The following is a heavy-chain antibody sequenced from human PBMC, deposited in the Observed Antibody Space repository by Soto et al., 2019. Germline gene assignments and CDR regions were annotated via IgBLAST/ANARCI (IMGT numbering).Heavy chain of an antibody. D-gene: IGHD3-9*01. CDR3: AILPTGYPNWFGP. CDR2: IYYSGST. J-gene: IGHJ5*02. V-gene: IGHV4-59*08. CDR1: GGSISSYY. Sequence: PSETLSLTCTVSGGSISSYYWSWIRQPPGKGLEWIGYIYYSGSTNYNPSLKSRVTISVDTSKNQFSLKLSSVTAADTALYYCAILPTGYPNWFGPWGQGTLVTVSS.